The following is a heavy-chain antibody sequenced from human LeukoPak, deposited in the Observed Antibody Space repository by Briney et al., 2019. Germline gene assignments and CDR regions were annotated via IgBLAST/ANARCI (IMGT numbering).Heavy chain of an antibody. J-gene: IGHJ4*02. CDR1: GYTFTGYY. CDR2: MNPNSGAT. Sequence: ASVKVSCKASGYTFTGYYIHWVRQVPGQGLEWMGWMNPNSGATNYAQKFQGRVTMTSDTSISTAYMELSELRSDDTAVYYCARDYCSSTTCFDYWGQGTPVTVSS. D-gene: IGHD2-2*01. CDR3: ARDYCSSTTCFDY. V-gene: IGHV1-2*02.